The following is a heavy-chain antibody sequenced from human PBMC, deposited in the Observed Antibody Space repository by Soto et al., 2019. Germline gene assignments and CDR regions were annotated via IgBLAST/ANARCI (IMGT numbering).Heavy chain of an antibody. CDR3: AMYSSSSLDY. CDR1: GYTFTSYA. Sequence: QVQLVQSRAEVKKPGASVKVSCKASGYTFTSYAISWVRQAPGQGIEWMGWISPYNGNTTSAQKFQGRVTMTPDTATSTAYMELRSLRSDDTAVYYCAMYSSSSLDYWGQGTLITVAS. D-gene: IGHD6-6*01. V-gene: IGHV1-18*04. J-gene: IGHJ4*02. CDR2: ISPYNGNT.